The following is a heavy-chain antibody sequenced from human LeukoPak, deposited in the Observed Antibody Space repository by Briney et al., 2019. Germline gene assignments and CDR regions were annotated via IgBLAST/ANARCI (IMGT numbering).Heavy chain of an antibody. CDR1: GFTFSSYA. J-gene: IGHJ4*02. Sequence: QAGGSLRLSCAASGFTFSSYAMHWVRQAPGKGLEWVAVISYDGSNKYYADSVKGRFTISRDNSKNTLYLQMNSLRAEDTAVYYCARDGVEMATMLDYWGQGTLVTVSS. CDR2: ISYDGSNK. D-gene: IGHD5-24*01. V-gene: IGHV3-30-3*01. CDR3: ARDGVEMATMLDY.